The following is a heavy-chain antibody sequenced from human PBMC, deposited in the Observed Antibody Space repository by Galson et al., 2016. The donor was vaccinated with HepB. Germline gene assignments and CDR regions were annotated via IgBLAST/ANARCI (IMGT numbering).Heavy chain of an antibody. J-gene: IGHJ4*02. CDR2: IKQDGSEE. Sequence: SLRLSCAASGFSVSSNYMRWVRQAPGKGLEWVANIKQDGSEEYYVDSVKGRFTISRDNAKNSLYLQMNSLRAEDTAVYYCARRRGSGSHDYWGQGTLVTVSS. D-gene: IGHD3-10*01. CDR3: ARRRGSGSHDY. V-gene: IGHV3-7*05. CDR1: GFSVSSNY.